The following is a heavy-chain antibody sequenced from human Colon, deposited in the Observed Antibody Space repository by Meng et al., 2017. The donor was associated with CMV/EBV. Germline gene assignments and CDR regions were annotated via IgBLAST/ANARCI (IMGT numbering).Heavy chain of an antibody. CDR2: ITSGGDYM. CDR1: GFSFSAYS. CDR3: ARGGQGWFGSYYFDH. V-gene: IGHV3-21*01. J-gene: IGHJ4*02. Sequence: GGSLRLSCTASGFSFSAYSMIWVRQAQGKGLAWVASITSGGDYMYYGDPVKGRFIISRDDAKASVYLQMNSLRVEDSAIYYCARGGQGWFGSYYFDHWGQGTRVTVSS. D-gene: IGHD3-10*01.